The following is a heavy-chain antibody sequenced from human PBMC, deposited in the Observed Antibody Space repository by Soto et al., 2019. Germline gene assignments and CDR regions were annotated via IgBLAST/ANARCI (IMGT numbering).Heavy chain of an antibody. CDR2: IYWDDDK. CDR1: GFSLTTSGVG. Sequence: QITLNESGPTPVNPRQTLTLTCTFSGFSLTTSGVGVGWIRQSPGKAPEWLALIYWDDDKRYSPSLKSRLSIPKDTSKNQVVLTMADLDPADTAIDYCAHRVLRTVFGLVTTTAIYFDFWGQGTPVAVSS. J-gene: IGHJ4*02. V-gene: IGHV2-5*02. D-gene: IGHD3-3*01. CDR3: AHRVLRTVFGLVTTTAIYFDF.